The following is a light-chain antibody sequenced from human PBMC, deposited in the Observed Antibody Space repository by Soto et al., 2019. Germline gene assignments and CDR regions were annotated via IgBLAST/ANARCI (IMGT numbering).Light chain of an antibody. Sequence: DIPMTQSPSSLSASVGDRVTITCRASQGISNYLAWYQQKPGKVPKLLIYAASTLQSGVPPRFSGSGSGTDFTLTISSLQPEDVATYYCQKYHSAPFTFGPGTKVDIK. V-gene: IGKV1-27*01. CDR2: AAS. CDR1: QGISNY. CDR3: QKYHSAPFT. J-gene: IGKJ3*01.